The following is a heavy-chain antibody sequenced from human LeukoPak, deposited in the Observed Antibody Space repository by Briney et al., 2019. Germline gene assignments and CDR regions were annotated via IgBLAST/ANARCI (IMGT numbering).Heavy chain of an antibody. CDR2: INTNTGNP. CDR1: GYTFTSYG. J-gene: IGHJ3*02. Sequence: ASVKVSCKASGYTFTSYGISWVRQAPGQGLGWMGWINTNTGNPTYAQGFTGRFVFSLDTSVSTAYLQISSLKAEDTAVYYCARDILARIGAFDIWGQGTTVTVSS. CDR3: ARDILARIGAFDI. V-gene: IGHV7-4-1*02. D-gene: IGHD2-8*02.